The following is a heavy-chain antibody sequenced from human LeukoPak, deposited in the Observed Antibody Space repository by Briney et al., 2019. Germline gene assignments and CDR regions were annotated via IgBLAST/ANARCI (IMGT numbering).Heavy chain of an antibody. J-gene: IGHJ4*02. V-gene: IGHV7-4-1*02. CDR3: ARNPRYCTNGVCYNFDY. D-gene: IGHD2-8*01. Sequence: ASVKVSCKASGYTFTSYAMNWVRQAPGQGLEWMGWINTNTGNPTYAQGFTGRFVFSLDTSVSTAYLQISSLKAEDTAVSYCARNPRYCTNGVCYNFDYWGQGTLVTVSS. CDR1: GYTFTSYA. CDR2: INTNTGNP.